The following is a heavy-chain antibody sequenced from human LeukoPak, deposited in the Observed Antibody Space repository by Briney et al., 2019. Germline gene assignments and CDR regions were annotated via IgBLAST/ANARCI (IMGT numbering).Heavy chain of an antibody. J-gene: IGHJ5*01. D-gene: IGHD4-23*01. CDR3: APMVGYGGNPSDS. CDR2: IYYSGST. V-gene: IGHV4-39*06. CDR1: GGSISSSSYY. Sequence: PSETLSLTCTVSGGSISSSSYYWGWIRQPPGKGLEWIGSIYYSGSTYYNPSLKSRVTISVDTSKNQFALKVNSVTAADTAVYYCAPMVGYGGNPSDSWGQGTLVTVSS.